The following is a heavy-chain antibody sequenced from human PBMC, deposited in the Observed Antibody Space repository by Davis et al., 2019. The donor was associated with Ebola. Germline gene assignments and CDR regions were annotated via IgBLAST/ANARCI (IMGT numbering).Heavy chain of an antibody. J-gene: IGHJ5*02. V-gene: IGHV4-30-4*01. CDR3: ARGPDFWTTTYKWFAP. CDR2: IYYSGST. Sequence: SCSVSGVSISRGDYYWSWIRQPPGKGLEWIGYIYYSGSTSYNPSLKSRVTISVDTSKNQFSLNLNSVTAADTAVYYCARGPDFWTTTYKWFAPWGQGTLVTVSS. D-gene: IGHD3-3*01. CDR1: GVSISRGDYY.